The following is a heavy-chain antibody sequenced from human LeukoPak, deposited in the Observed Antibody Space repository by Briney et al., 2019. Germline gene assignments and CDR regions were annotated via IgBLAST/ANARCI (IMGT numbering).Heavy chain of an antibody. CDR3: AKTTYCSGGSCSDAFDI. V-gene: IGHV1-2*06. Sequence: ASVKVSCKASGYTFTGYYMHWVRQAPGQGLEWIGRINPNSGGTNYAQKFQGRVTMTRDTSISTAYMELSRLRSDDTAVYYCAKTTYCSGGSCSDAFDIWGQGTMVTVSS. CDR1: GYTFTGYY. J-gene: IGHJ3*02. D-gene: IGHD2-15*01. CDR2: INPNSGGT.